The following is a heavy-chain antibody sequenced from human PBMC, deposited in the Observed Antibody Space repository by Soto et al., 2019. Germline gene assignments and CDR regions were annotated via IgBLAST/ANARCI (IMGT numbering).Heavy chain of an antibody. CDR3: ARGLSGWYIDY. V-gene: IGHV1-18*01. J-gene: IGHJ4*02. CDR2: ISAYNGNT. D-gene: IGHD6-19*01. Sequence: GASVKVSCKASGYTFTSYGISWVRQAPGQGLEWMGWISAYNGNTNYAQKFQGRVTITADKSTSTAYMELSSLRSEDTAVYYCARGLSGWYIDYWGQGTLVTVSS. CDR1: GYTFTSYG.